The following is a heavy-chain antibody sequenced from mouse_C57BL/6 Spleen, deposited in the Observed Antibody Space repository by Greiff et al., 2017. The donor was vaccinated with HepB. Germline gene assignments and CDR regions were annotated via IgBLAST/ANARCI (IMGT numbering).Heavy chain of an antibody. D-gene: IGHD1-2*01. Sequence: QVQLQQPGAELVKPGASVKLSCKASGYTFTSYWMHWVKQRPGQGLEWIGMIHPNSGSTNYNEKFKSKATLTVDKSSSTAYMQLSSLTSEDSAVYYCARVLRLYAMDYWGQGTSVTVSS. J-gene: IGHJ4*01. V-gene: IGHV1-64*01. CDR3: ARVLRLYAMDY. CDR1: GYTFTSYW. CDR2: IHPNSGST.